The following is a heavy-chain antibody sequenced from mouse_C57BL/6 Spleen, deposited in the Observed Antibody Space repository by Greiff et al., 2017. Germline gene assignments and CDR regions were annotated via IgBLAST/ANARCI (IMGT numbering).Heavy chain of an antibody. Sequence: EVKLQESGPELVKPGASVKISCKASGYSFTDYNMTWVKQSNGKSLEWIGVINPNYGTTSYNQKFKGKATLTVDQSSSTAYMQLNSLTSEDSAVYYCARGHYYGSSWAYFDVWGTGTTVTVSS. CDR1: GYSFTDYN. CDR2: INPNYGTT. D-gene: IGHD1-1*01. J-gene: IGHJ1*03. V-gene: IGHV1-39*01. CDR3: ARGHYYGSSWAYFDV.